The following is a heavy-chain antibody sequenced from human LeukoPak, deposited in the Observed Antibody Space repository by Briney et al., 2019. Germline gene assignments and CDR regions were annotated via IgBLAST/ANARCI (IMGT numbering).Heavy chain of an antibody. CDR3: ARDAQGFFAMTFVLDAFDI. V-gene: IGHV4-4*07. CDR2: IYTSGST. CDR1: GGSISIYY. D-gene: IGHD2-2*01. Sequence: SETLSLTCTVSGGSISIYYWSLIRQPAGKGLEWIGRIYTSGSTNYNPSLKSRVTMSVDTSKNQFSLKLSSVTAADTAVYYCARDAQGFFAMTFVLDAFDIWGQGTMVTVSS. J-gene: IGHJ3*02.